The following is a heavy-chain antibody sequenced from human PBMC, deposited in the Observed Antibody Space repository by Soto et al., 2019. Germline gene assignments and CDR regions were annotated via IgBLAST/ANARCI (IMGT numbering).Heavy chain of an antibody. D-gene: IGHD5-18*01. CDR3: ARVGVDTAMDLRERYYFDY. CDR2: INPSGGST. CDR1: GYTFTSYY. V-gene: IGHV1-46*01. J-gene: IGHJ4*02. Sequence: ASVKVSCKASGYTFTSYYMHWVRQAPGQGLEWMGIINPSGGSTSYAQKFQGRVTMTRDTSTSTVYMELSSLRSEDTAVYYCARVGVDTAMDLRERYYFDYWGKGTLVTISS.